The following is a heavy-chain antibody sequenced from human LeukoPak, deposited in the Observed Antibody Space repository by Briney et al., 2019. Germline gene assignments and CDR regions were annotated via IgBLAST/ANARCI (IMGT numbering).Heavy chain of an antibody. Sequence: SETLSLTCTVSGGSISTYYWSWIRQPPGKGLEWIGYTYYSGSTNYNPSLKSRVTISVDTSKNQFSLKLSSVTAADTAVYYCARDSVYGDSSGYYRNDWGQGTLVTVSS. CDR1: GGSISTYY. D-gene: IGHD3-22*01. V-gene: IGHV4-59*12. CDR3: ARDSVYGDSSGYYRND. CDR2: TYYSGST. J-gene: IGHJ4*02.